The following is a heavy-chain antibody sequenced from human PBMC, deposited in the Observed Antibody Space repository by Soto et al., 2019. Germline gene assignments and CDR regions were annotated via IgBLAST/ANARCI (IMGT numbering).Heavy chain of an antibody. D-gene: IGHD2-15*01. CDR1: GDSSSSYY. V-gene: IGHV4-59*01. CDR2: VYYSGNT. CDR3: ARLVPGGSVDY. Sequence: KTSETLSLTCTVSGDSSSSYYWSWIRQPPGKGLEYIGYVYYSGNTNYNPSLKSRVTISLGTSKNQFSLRLTSVTAADTAVYYCARLVPGGSVDYWGQGTLVTVSS. J-gene: IGHJ4*02.